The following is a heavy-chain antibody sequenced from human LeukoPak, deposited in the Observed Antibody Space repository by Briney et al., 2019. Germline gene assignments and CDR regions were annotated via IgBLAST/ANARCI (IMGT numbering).Heavy chain of an antibody. V-gene: IGHV3-21*01. J-gene: IGHJ6*04. Sequence: GGSLRLSCAASGFTFSSYSMNWVRQAPGKGLEWVSSISSSSSYIYYADSVKGRFTISRDNAKNSLYLQMNSLRAEDTAVYYCAREKPYYYDSSGYPPDVWGKGTTVTVSS. D-gene: IGHD3-22*01. CDR3: AREKPYYYDSSGYPPDV. CDR1: GFTFSSYS. CDR2: ISSSSSYI.